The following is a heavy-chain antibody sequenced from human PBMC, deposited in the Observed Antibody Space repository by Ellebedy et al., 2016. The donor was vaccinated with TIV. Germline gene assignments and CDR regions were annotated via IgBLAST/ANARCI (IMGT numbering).Heavy chain of an antibody. Sequence: AASVKVSCKASGYTFTSYAMNWVRQAPGQGLVWMGWINTNTGNPTYAQGFTGRFVFSLDTSVSTAYLQISSLKAEDTAVYYCARGAAAGFFWYFDLWGRGTLVTVSS. V-gene: IGHV7-4-1*02. J-gene: IGHJ2*01. CDR2: INTNTGNP. CDR3: ARGAAAGFFWYFDL. D-gene: IGHD6-13*01. CDR1: GYTFTSYA.